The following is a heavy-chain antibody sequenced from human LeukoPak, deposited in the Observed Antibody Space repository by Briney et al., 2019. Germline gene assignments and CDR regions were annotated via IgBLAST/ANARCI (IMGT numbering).Heavy chain of an antibody. CDR3: ARDTGEARGYSYGSFDY. Sequence: SVKVSCKASGGTFSSYAISWVRQAPGQGLEWMGGIIPIFGTANYAQKFQGRVTITADESTSTAYMELSSLRSEDTAVYYCARDTGEARGYSYGSFDYWGQGTLVTVSS. CDR2: IIPIFGTA. CDR1: GGTFSSYA. J-gene: IGHJ4*02. V-gene: IGHV1-69*13. D-gene: IGHD5-18*01.